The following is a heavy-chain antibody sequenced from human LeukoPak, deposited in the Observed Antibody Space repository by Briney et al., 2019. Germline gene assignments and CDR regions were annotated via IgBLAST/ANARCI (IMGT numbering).Heavy chain of an antibody. V-gene: IGHV3-7*01. J-gene: IGHJ4*02. D-gene: IGHD2-2*01. CDR1: GFNFRNYW. CDR3: AAYQSLGF. CDR2: IKQDGSEK. Sequence: GESLRLSCAASGFNFRNYWMTWVRQAPGKGLEWVAKIKQDGSEKDYVDSVKGRFTISRDNAGNSLYLQMNSLRAEDTAVYYCAAYQSLGFWGQGTLVTVSS.